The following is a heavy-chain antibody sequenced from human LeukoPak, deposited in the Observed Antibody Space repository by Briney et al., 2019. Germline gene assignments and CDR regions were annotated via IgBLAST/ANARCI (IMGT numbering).Heavy chain of an antibody. CDR3: ARGFIAVAGTITFDP. CDR2: INPNSGGT. CDR1: GYTLTELS. J-gene: IGHJ5*02. D-gene: IGHD6-19*01. V-gene: IGHV1-2*02. Sequence: ASVKVSCKVSGYTLTELSMHWVRQAPGQGLEWMGWINPNSGGTNYAQKFQGRVTMTRDTSISTAYMELSRLRSDDTAVYYCARGFIAVAGTITFDPWGQGTLVTVSS.